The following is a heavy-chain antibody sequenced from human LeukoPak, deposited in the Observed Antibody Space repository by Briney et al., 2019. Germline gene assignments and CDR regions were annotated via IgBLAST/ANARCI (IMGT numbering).Heavy chain of an antibody. CDR2: ISSASSTI. Sequence: GGSLRLSCTASSGYSMNWVRQAPGKGLEWVAYISSASSTIYYADSVEGRFTISRDNAQNSLNLQMNSLRAEDTAEYYCAREGVGYGYFGYMDVWGKGTTVTVSS. D-gene: IGHD5-18*01. CDR3: AREGVGYGYFGYMDV. CDR1: SGYS. V-gene: IGHV3-48*04. J-gene: IGHJ6*03.